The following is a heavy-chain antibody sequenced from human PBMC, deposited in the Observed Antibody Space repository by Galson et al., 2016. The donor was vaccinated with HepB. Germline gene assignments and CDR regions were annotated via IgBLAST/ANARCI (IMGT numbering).Heavy chain of an antibody. CDR3: NTYYGNIFTAYRWCDP. CDR2: IKRKTDGGTT. Sequence: SLRLSCAASGFTFSDSGMNWVRQAPGKGLEWVGRIKRKTDGGTTDYAAPVKGRFTISRDDSKNTLYLQMNNLKNEDTALYYCNTYYGNIFTAYRWCDPWGPGTLVTVAS. V-gene: IGHV3-15*01. D-gene: IGHD3-9*01. J-gene: IGHJ5*02. CDR1: GFTFSDSG.